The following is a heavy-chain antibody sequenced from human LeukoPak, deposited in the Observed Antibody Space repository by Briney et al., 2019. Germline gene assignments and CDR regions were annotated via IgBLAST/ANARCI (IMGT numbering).Heavy chain of an antibody. D-gene: IGHD3-22*01. Sequence: QAGGSLRLSCAASGFTFDDYAMHWVRQAPGKGLEWVSGISWNSGSIGYADSVKGRFTISRDNAKNSLYLQMNSLRAEDTALYYCARRYYDSSGYPGAFDIWGQGTMATVSS. CDR3: ARRYYDSSGYPGAFDI. V-gene: IGHV3-9*01. CDR1: GFTFDDYA. CDR2: ISWNSGSI. J-gene: IGHJ3*02.